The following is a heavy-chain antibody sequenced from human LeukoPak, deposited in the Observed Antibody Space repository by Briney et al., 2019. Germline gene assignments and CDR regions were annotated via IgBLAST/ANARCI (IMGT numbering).Heavy chain of an antibody. V-gene: IGHV4-61*01. J-gene: IGHJ3*02. CDR1: GGSVSSGSCY. D-gene: IGHD2-15*01. CDR3: ARASTWYYAFDI. Sequence: SETVSLTCTVSGGSVSSGSCYWIWMRQAPGKGLEGVGYIYYSRSTNYNPSLKSRVTISVGTSKNQFSLRLSSVTAADTAVYYCARASTWYYAFDIWGQGTMVTVSS. CDR2: IYYSRST.